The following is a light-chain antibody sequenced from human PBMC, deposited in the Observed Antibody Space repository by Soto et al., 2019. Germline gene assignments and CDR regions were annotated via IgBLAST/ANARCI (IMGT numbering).Light chain of an antibody. CDR2: GNS. V-gene: IGLV1-40*01. Sequence: QSVLTQPPSVSGAPGQRVTISCTGSSSNIGAGYDVHWYQQLPGTAPKLLIYGNSNRPSGVPDRFSGSKSGTSASLAITGRQAEDVADYYCQSYDSSLSGWVFGGGTKVTVL. J-gene: IGLJ3*02. CDR1: SSNIGAGYD. CDR3: QSYDSSLSGWV.